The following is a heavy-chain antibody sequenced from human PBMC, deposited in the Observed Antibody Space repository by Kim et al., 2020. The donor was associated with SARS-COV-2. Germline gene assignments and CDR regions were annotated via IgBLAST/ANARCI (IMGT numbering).Heavy chain of an antibody. CDR1: GGSFSGYY. D-gene: IGHD3-10*01. CDR2: INHSGST. CDR3: ARGQYGSGSYYIVSQPNDY. J-gene: IGHJ4*02. V-gene: IGHV4-34*01. Sequence: SETLSLTCAVYGGSFSGYYWSWIRQPPGKGLEWIGEINHSGSTNYNPSLKSRVTISVDTSKNQFSLKLSSVTAADTAVYYCARGQYGSGSYYIVSQPNDYWGQGTLVTVSS.